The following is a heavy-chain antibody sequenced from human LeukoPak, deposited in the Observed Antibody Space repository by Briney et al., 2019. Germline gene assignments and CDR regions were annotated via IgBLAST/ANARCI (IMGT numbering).Heavy chain of an antibody. Sequence: GASVKVSCKASGYTFTGYYMHWVRQAPGQALVWMGWINPNSGGTNYAQKFQGRVTMTRDTSISTAYMELSRLRSDDTAVYYCARALYVEMATPYYYYMDVWGKGTTVTVSS. D-gene: IGHD5-24*01. J-gene: IGHJ6*03. CDR2: INPNSGGT. CDR1: GYTFTGYY. V-gene: IGHV1-2*02. CDR3: ARALYVEMATPYYYYMDV.